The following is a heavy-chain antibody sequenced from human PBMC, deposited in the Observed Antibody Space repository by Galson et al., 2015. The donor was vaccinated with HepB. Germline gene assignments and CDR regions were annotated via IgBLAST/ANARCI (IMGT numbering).Heavy chain of an antibody. V-gene: IGHV1-69*06. Sequence: SVKVSCKASGGTFSNCALDWVRQAPGQGLEWIGGITPLFGTPHYAQVFQGRVTITADTSTNTAYMELSSLRPEDTAVYYCARGYDSGSYYYHYWGQGSLVTVSS. CDR1: GGTFSNCA. CDR3: ARGYDSGSYYYHY. J-gene: IGHJ4*02. CDR2: ITPLFGTP. D-gene: IGHD3-10*01.